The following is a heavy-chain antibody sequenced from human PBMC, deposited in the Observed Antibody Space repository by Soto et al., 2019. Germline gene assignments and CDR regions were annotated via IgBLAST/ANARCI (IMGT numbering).Heavy chain of an antibody. CDR3: AKDQGSSWYEIDY. CDR1: GFTFSSNA. Sequence: GGPLRLSCAGSGFTFSSNAMTWVRQAPGKGLEWVSTISGSGGSTYYADSVKGRFTISRDNSKNTLYLQMNSLRAEDTAVYYCAKDQGSSWYEIDYWGQGTLVTVSS. J-gene: IGHJ4*02. V-gene: IGHV3-23*01. CDR2: ISGSGGST. D-gene: IGHD6-13*01.